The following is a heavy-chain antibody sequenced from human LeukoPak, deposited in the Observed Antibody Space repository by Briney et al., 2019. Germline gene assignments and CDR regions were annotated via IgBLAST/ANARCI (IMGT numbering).Heavy chain of an antibody. V-gene: IGHV2-5*02. CDR1: GFSLSTSGVG. J-gene: IGHJ4*02. CDR2: IYWDDDK. Sequence: SGPTLVKPTQTLTLTCTFSGFSLSTSGVGVGWIRQPPGKALEWLALIYWDDDKRYSPSLKSRLTITKDTSKNQVVLTMTNMDPLDTATYYCAHSYYGSGIPNFPFDYWGQGSLVTVSS. CDR3: AHSYYGSGIPNFPFDY. D-gene: IGHD3-10*01.